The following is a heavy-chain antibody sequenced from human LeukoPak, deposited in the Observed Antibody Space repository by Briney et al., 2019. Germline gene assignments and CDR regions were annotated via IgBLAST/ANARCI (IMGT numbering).Heavy chain of an antibody. V-gene: IGHV3-23*01. Sequence: GRSLRLSCAASGFTFSSYGMHWVRQAPGKGLEWVSAISGSGGSTYYADSVKGRFTISRDNSKNTLYLQMNSLRAEDTAVYHCAAAGDGYNYKDYWGQGTLVTVSS. D-gene: IGHD5-24*01. J-gene: IGHJ4*02. CDR3: AAAGDGYNYKDY. CDR2: ISGSGGST. CDR1: GFTFSSYG.